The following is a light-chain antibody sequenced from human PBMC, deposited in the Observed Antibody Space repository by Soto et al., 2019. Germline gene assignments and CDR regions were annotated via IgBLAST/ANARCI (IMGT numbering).Light chain of an antibody. J-gene: IGKJ5*01. V-gene: IGKV1-39*01. CDR2: AAS. CDR1: QLISTS. Sequence: DIQMTQSPSSLSASVRDRVTITCRASQLISTSVNWYQQRPGKAPKLLISAASTLQSGVPSRFSGSGYGTDFTLTISSLQPEDSATYYCQQGFSTPITFGQGTRLEIK. CDR3: QQGFSTPIT.